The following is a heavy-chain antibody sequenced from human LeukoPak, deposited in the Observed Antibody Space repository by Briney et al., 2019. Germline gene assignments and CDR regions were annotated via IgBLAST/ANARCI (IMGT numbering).Heavy chain of an antibody. V-gene: IGHV3-74*01. D-gene: IGHD2-2*01. CDR3: AREGGYDCSSTSCYPDY. J-gene: IGHJ4*02. Sequence: PGGSLRLSCAASGFTFSSYWMHWVRQAPGKGLVWVSRINSNGSSTSYADSVKGRFTISRDNAKNTLYLQMNSLRAEDTAVYYCAREGGYDCSSTSCYPDYWGQGTLVTVSS. CDR1: GFTFSSYW. CDR2: INSNGSST.